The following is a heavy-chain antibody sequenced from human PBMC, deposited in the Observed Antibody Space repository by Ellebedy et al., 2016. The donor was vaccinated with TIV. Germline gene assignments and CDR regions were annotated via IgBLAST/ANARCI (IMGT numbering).Heavy chain of an antibody. CDR1: GGSFSGYS. Sequence: SQTLSLTCAVYGGSFSGYSWSWIRQPPGKGLEWIGYIYHSGSTYYNPSLKSRVTISVDTSKNQFSLKLSSVTAADTAVYYCARVVGLRGYSYGSPAYYYYYGMDVWGQGTTVTVSS. V-gene: IGHV4-34*01. CDR3: ARVVGLRGYSYGSPAYYYYYGMDV. D-gene: IGHD5-18*01. J-gene: IGHJ6*02. CDR2: IYHSGST.